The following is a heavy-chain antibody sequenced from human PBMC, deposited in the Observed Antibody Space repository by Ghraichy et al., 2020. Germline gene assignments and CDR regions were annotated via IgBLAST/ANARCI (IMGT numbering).Heavy chain of an antibody. V-gene: IGHV3-33*01. Sequence: GGSLRLSCAASGFTFSSYGMHWVRQAPGKGLEWVAVIWYDGSNKYYADSVKGRFTISRDNSKNTLYLQMNSLRAEDTAVYYCARTTYDYVWGSYRSDGMDVWGQGTTVTVSS. CDR3: ARTTYDYVWGSYRSDGMDV. CDR1: GFTFSSYG. J-gene: IGHJ6*02. D-gene: IGHD3-16*02. CDR2: IWYDGSNK.